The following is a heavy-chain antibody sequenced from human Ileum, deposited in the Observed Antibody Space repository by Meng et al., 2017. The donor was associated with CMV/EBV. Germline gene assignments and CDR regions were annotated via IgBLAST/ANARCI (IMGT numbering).Heavy chain of an antibody. CDR1: FTFDDYA. Sequence: FTFDDYAMSWVRQVPGKGLEWVSGINWNGGRTGYADSVKGRFSISRDNAKNSLYLQMNSLRAEDTAFYYCARGLGYCSSTSCYPFDYWGQGTLVTVSS. D-gene: IGHD2-2*01. CDR2: INWNGGRT. J-gene: IGHJ4*02. CDR3: ARGLGYCSSTSCYPFDY. V-gene: IGHV3-20*03.